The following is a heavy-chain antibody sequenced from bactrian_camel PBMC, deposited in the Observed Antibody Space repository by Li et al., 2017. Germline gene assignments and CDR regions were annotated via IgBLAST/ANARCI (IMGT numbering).Heavy chain of an antibody. CDR1: GYTLSVSSYC. V-gene: IGHV3S1*01. Sequence: HVQLVESGGGSVQAGGSLRLSCAVSGYTLSVSSYCMGWFRQAPGKEREGVATISTGIGSTYYADSVKGRFTISQDNAKNTLYLQMNSLRPEDAAMYYCAADPSYRGMWCPPVVGQYNYWGQGTQVTVS. D-gene: IGHD6*01. CDR3: AADPSYRGMWCPPVVGQYNY. J-gene: IGHJ4*01. CDR2: ISTGIGST.